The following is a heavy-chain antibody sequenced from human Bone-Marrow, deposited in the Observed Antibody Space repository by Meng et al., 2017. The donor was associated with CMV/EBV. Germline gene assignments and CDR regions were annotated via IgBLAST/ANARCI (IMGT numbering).Heavy chain of an antibody. Sequence: GGALRLSCAASGFTFSSYEMSWVRQAPGKGLERVANIKQDGSEKYYVDSVKGRFTISRDNAKNSLYLQMNSLRDEDTAVYYCASSYLYYDFWSGYFPWGQGTLVTVSS. D-gene: IGHD3-3*01. CDR3: ASSYLYYDFWSGYFP. J-gene: IGHJ5*02. V-gene: IGHV3-7*01. CDR1: GFTFSSYE. CDR2: IKQDGSEK.